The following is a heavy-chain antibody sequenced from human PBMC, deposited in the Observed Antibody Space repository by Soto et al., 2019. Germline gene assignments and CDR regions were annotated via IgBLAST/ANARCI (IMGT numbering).Heavy chain of an antibody. J-gene: IGHJ4*02. CDR2: ISYAGTNK. CDR3: AKRPDPTYSQSWYILDF. CDR1: GFTFNTHG. D-gene: IGHD5-12*01. V-gene: IGHV3-30*18. Sequence: QVQLVESGGGVVQPGGSLRLSCVASGFTFNTHGMHWVRQAPGKGLEWVAAISYAGTNKHYADSVKGRFTISRDNPNNALYLQMTSLKTEDTAVYYCAKRPDPTYSQSWYILDFWGQGTLVAVSS.